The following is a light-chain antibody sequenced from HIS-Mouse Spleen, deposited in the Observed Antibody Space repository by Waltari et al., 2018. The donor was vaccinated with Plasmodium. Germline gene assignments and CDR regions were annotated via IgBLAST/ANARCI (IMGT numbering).Light chain of an antibody. CDR2: YDS. CDR1: NLGSKR. J-gene: IGLJ3*02. CDR3: QVWDSSSDHRV. Sequence: SYVLTQPPSVSVAPGQPARITCGGHNLGSKRLHRYQQKPGQAPVLVVYYDSDRPSGIPERFSGSNSGNTATLTISRVEAGDEADYYCQVWDSSSDHRVFGGGTKLTVL. V-gene: IGLV3-21*02.